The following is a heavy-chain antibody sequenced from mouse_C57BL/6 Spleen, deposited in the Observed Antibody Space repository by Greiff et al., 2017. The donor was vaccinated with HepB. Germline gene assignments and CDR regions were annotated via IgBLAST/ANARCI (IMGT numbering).Heavy chain of an antibody. CDR2: ISYDGSN. D-gene: IGHD1-1*02. V-gene: IGHV3-6*01. CDR3: AREGGYAMDY. CDR1: GYSITSGYY. Sequence: EVQLQESGPGLVKPSQSLSLTCSVTGYSITSGYYWNWIRQLPGNRLEWMGYISYDGSNNYNPSLKNRISITRDTSKNQFFLKLNSVTTEDTATYYCAREGGYAMDYWGQGTSVTVSS. J-gene: IGHJ4*01.